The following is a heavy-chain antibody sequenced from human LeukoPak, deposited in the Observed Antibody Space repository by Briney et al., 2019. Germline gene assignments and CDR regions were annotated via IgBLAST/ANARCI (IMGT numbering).Heavy chain of an antibody. V-gene: IGHV4-34*01. CDR2: INHSGST. CDR3: ATGGDILTGYYSDAFDI. CDR1: GGSFSGYY. J-gene: IGHJ3*02. Sequence: PSETLSLTYAVYGGSFSGYYWSWIRQPPGKGLEWIGEINHSGSTNYNPSLKSRVTISVDTSKNQFSLKLSSVTAADTAVYYCATGGDILTGYYSDAFDIWGQGTMVTVSS. D-gene: IGHD3-9*01.